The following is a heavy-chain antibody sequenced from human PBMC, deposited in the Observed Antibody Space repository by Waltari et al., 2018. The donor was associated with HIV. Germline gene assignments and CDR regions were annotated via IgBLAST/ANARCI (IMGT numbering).Heavy chain of an antibody. Sequence: QVQLVQSGAEVKKPGASVKVSCKASGYTFTSYYMHWVRQATGQGLEWMGRINPSGGSTSYAQKFQGRVTMTRDTSTSTVYMELSSLRSEDTAVYYCARDRNIRRIIAVAGYWGQGTLVTVSS. CDR1: GYTFTSYY. J-gene: IGHJ4*02. V-gene: IGHV1-46*01. CDR3: ARDRNIRRIIAVAGY. CDR2: INPSGGST. D-gene: IGHD6-19*01.